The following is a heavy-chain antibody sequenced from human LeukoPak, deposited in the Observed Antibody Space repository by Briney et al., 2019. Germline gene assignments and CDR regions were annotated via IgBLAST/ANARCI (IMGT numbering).Heavy chain of an antibody. V-gene: IGHV3-53*01. Sequence: GGSLRLSCAASGFTVSSNYMSWVRQAPGKGLERVSVIYSGGSTYYADSVKGRFTISRDNAKNSLYLQMNSLRAEDTAVYYCARDTFGSSTSFMDVWGKGTTVTISS. CDR2: IYSGGST. CDR1: GFTVSSNY. J-gene: IGHJ6*04. D-gene: IGHD2-2*01. CDR3: ARDTFGSSTSFMDV.